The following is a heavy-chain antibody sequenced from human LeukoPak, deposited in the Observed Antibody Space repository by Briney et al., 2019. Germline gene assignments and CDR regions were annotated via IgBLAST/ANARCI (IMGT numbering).Heavy chain of an antibody. D-gene: IGHD3-22*01. V-gene: IGHV3-9*03. J-gene: IGHJ4*02. Sequence: PGGSLRLSCAASGFTFDDYAMHWVRQAPGKGMEGVSGISWSSGSIVYADSVKGGFTISRDKDKNSLYLQMNSLRAEDMALYYCAKGNSGYYYDYFDYWGQGTLVTVSS. CDR2: ISWSSGSI. CDR3: AKGNSGYYYDYFDY. CDR1: GFTFDDYA.